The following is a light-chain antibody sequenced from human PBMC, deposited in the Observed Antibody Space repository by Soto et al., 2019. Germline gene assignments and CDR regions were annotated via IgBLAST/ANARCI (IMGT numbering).Light chain of an antibody. V-gene: IGKV3-20*01. CDR3: QQYGSSPLT. Sequence: EIVLTQSPGTLSLSPGERATLSCRASQSVSTSDLAWYQQKPGQAPRLLIYGASRRATDIPDRFSGSGWGTDFTLTISRLEAEGCAVYYCQQYGSSPLTFGQGTKVEIK. J-gene: IGKJ1*01. CDR2: GAS. CDR1: QSVSTSD.